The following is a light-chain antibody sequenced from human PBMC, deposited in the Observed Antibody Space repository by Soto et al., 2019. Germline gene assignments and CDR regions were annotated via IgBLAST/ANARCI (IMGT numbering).Light chain of an antibody. CDR1: QSISNH. CDR2: AAS. V-gene: IGKV1-39*01. J-gene: IGKJ1*01. Sequence: DIQMTQSPSSLSASVEDRVIITCRASQSISNHLNWYQRKPGKAPKLLIFAASSLQSGVSSRFSGSRSGPDFTLTISSLQPEDFATYYCQQSYSSPPTFGQGTKV. CDR3: QQSYSSPPT.